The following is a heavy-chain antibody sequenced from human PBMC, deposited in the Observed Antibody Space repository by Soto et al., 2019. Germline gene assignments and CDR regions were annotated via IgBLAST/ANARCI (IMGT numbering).Heavy chain of an antibody. CDR3: AKDKAYSSSSGRVGYFDY. Sequence: EVQLLESGGGLVQPGGSLRLSCAASGFTFSSYAMSWVRQAPGKGLEWVSAISGSGGSTYYADSVKGRFTISRDNSKNTLYLQMNSLRAEDTAVYYCAKDKAYSSSSGRVGYFDYWGQGTLVTVSS. D-gene: IGHD6-6*01. J-gene: IGHJ4*02. CDR1: GFTFSSYA. CDR2: ISGSGGST. V-gene: IGHV3-23*01.